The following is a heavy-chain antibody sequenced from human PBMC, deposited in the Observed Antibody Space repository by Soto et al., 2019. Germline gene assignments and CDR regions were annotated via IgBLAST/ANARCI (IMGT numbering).Heavy chain of an antibody. V-gene: IGHV4-34*01. CDR3: ARQSVDTAMEFDY. CDR2: INHSGST. J-gene: IGHJ4*02. CDR1: GGSFSGYY. D-gene: IGHD5-18*01. Sequence: PSETLSLTCAVYGGSFSGYYWSWIRQPPGKGLEWIGEINHSGSTYYNPSLKSRVTISVDTSKNQFSLKLSSVTAADTAVYYCARQSVDTAMEFDYWGQGTLVTVSS.